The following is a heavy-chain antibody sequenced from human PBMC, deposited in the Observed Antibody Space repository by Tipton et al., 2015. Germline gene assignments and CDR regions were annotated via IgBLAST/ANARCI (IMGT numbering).Heavy chain of an antibody. CDR1: GDSISSGGYY. CDR3: ARGGAGYYYDSVGYLS. J-gene: IGHJ5*02. V-gene: IGHV4-31*03. Sequence: TLSLTCTVSGDSISSGGYYWSWSRQYPGKGLEWLGYSYYSGSTYYNPSLRSRVFISIDTSKNQVSLKLNSVTAADTAVYYCARGGAGYYYDSVGYLSWGQGTLVTVSS. CDR2: SYYSGST. D-gene: IGHD3-22*01.